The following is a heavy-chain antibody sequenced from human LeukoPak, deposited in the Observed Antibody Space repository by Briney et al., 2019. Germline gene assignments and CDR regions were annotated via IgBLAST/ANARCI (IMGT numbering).Heavy chain of an antibody. Sequence: ASVTVSCTASGYTLTNYYIHWMRQAPGQGLEWVGIINLNAVTTRYAQKFQGRITVIRDTSTSTVYMELSSLRSEDTAVYFCAREGAAEAKNFDYWGQGTLVIVSS. CDR2: INLNAVTT. D-gene: IGHD6-25*01. CDR1: GYTLTNYY. J-gene: IGHJ4*02. V-gene: IGHV1-46*01. CDR3: AREGAAEAKNFDY.